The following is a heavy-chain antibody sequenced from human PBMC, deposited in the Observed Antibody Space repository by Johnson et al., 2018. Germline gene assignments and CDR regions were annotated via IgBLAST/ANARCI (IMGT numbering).Heavy chain of an antibody. CDR1: GFNFDDYA. V-gene: IGHV3-9*01. D-gene: IGHD5-24*01. CDR2: ITWSSGSL. J-gene: IGHJ6*03. Sequence: VQLVESGGGLVQPGRSLRLSCAASGFNFDDYAMHWVRQAPGKGLEWVSSITWSSGSLGYADSVKGLFTISRDNSKNSLYLQMNSLSLEDTAVYYCARRGRTRRWPHSEYYYYYMDVWGTGTSVTVSS. CDR3: ARRGRTRRWPHSEYYYYYMDV.